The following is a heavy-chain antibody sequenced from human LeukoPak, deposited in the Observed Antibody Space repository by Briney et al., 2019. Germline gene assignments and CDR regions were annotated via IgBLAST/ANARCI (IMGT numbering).Heavy chain of an antibody. Sequence: GGSLRLSCAASGFTFSSYAMSWVRQAPGKGLEWVSAISGSGGSTYYADSVKGRFTISRDNSKNTLYLQMNSPRAEDTAVYYCAKDDDFWSGYYSEDYFDYWGQGTLVTVSS. D-gene: IGHD3-3*01. V-gene: IGHV3-23*01. J-gene: IGHJ4*02. CDR2: ISGSGGST. CDR3: AKDDDFWSGYYSEDYFDY. CDR1: GFTFSSYA.